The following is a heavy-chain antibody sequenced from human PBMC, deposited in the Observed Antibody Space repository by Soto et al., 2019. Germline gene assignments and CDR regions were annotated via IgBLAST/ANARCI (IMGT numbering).Heavy chain of an antibody. CDR3: ARVVPGAEAWFGP. Sequence: QVQLVQSGGEVKRPGASVKVSCKTSGYTFSNYGITWVRQAPGQPLEWLGWISLYSDGTNYAQKFKGRVSMTTDTSTTTAYMELRSLSSDDTAVYYCARVVPGAEAWFGPWGQGTLVTVSS. CDR2: ISLYSDGT. CDR1: GYTFSNYG. D-gene: IGHD2-2*01. J-gene: IGHJ5*02. V-gene: IGHV1-18*01.